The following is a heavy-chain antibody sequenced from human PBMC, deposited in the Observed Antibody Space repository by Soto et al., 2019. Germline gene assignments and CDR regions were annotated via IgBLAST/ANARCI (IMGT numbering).Heavy chain of an antibody. V-gene: IGHV6-1*01. J-gene: IGHJ6*02. CDR3: ARDLRYCSSTSCYYEADYYYYGMDV. CDR2: TYYRSKWYN. D-gene: IGHD2-2*01. Sequence: AQTLSLTCAISGDSVSSNSAAWNWIRQSPSRGLEWLGRTYYRSKWYNDYAVSVKGRITINPDTSKNQFSLQLNSVTPEDTAVYYCARDLRYCSSTSCYYEADYYYYGMDVWGQGTTVTVSS. CDR1: GDSVSSNSAA.